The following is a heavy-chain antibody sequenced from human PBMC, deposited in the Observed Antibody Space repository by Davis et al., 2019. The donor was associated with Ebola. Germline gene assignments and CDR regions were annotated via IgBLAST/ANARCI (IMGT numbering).Heavy chain of an antibody. CDR2: INWDSSSR. D-gene: IGHD2/OR15-2a*01. J-gene: IGHJ3*02. V-gene: IGHV3-9*01. CDR3: AKAPFLEGAFDM. CDR1: GFTFSSYA. Sequence: SLKISCAASGFTFSSYAMSWVRQAPGKGLEWVSGINWDSSSRVYVDSVKGRFTISRDNAKNSLSLQMNSLRTEDTALYYCAKAPFLEGAFDMWGQGTMVTVSS.